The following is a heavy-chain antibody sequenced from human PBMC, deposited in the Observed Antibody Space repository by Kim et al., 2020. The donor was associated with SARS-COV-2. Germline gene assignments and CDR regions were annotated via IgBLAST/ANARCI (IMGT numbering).Heavy chain of an antibody. CDR3: AKGRSENIAAAFNY. Sequence: GGSLRLSCAASGFTFSTYAMSWVRRAPGKGLEWVSTVGGSGGNTYHADSAKGRFTIFRDNSKNTVDLQMNSLRAEDTAVYYCAKGRSENIAAAFNYWGQGTLDLRLL. V-gene: IGHV3-23*01. J-gene: IGHJ4*02. CDR1: GFTFSTYA. CDR2: VGGSGGNT. D-gene: IGHD6-13*01.